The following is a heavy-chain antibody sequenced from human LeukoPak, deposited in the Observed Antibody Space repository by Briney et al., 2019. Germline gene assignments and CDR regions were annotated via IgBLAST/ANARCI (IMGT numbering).Heavy chain of an antibody. CDR3: ARGAYQIVVVTAPTY. Sequence: GGSLRLSCAASGFTFSNYTMHWVRQAPGKGLEWVAALSSDGSNKYYADSVKGRFTISRDISKNTLYLQMTSLRAEDTAVYYCARGAYQIVVVTAPTYWGQGTLVTVSS. CDR1: GFTFSNYT. D-gene: IGHD2-21*02. V-gene: IGHV3-30-3*01. CDR2: LSSDGSNK. J-gene: IGHJ4*02.